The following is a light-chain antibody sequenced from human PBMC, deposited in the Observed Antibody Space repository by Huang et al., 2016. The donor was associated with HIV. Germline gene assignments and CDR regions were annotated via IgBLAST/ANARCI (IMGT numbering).Light chain of an antibody. V-gene: IGKV3-11*01. CDR1: QGVSSY. Sequence: IVLTQSLATLSLSPGERATLSCRASQGVSSYLVWYQQKPGQAPRLLIYDASSRATGIPARFSGSGSGTDFTLTISSLEPEDFAVYYCQQRSNWPRTFGQGTKVEIK. J-gene: IGKJ1*01. CDR3: QQRSNWPRT. CDR2: DAS.